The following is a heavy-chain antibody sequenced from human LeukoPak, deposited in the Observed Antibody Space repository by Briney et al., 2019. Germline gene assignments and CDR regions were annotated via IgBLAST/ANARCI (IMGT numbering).Heavy chain of an antibody. Sequence: GGSLRLSCAASGFTFSSYAMSWVRQAPGKGLEWVSGISGSGGSTYYADSVKGRFTISSDNSKNTLYLQMSSLGAEDTAVYYCAKLRGEYYYYGMDVWGQGTTVTVSS. V-gene: IGHV3-23*01. D-gene: IGHD4-17*01. CDR2: ISGSGGST. CDR3: AKLRGEYYYYGMDV. CDR1: GFTFSSYA. J-gene: IGHJ6*02.